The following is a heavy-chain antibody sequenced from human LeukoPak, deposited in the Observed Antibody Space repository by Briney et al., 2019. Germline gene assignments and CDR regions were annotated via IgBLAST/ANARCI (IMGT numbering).Heavy chain of an antibody. CDR2: IIPIFGTA. J-gene: IGHJ4*02. CDR3: ARIAAAGTSGIDY. Sequence: GASVKVSCRASGYTFTSYNINWVRQATGQGLEWMGGIIPIFGTANYAQKFQGRVTITADKSTSTAYMELSSLRSEDTAVYYCARIAAAGTSGIDYWGQGTLVTVSS. D-gene: IGHD6-13*01. V-gene: IGHV1-69*06. CDR1: GYTFTSYN.